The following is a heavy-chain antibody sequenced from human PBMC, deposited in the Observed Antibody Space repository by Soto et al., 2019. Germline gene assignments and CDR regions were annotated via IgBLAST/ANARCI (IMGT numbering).Heavy chain of an antibody. V-gene: IGHV5-10-1*01. J-gene: IGHJ6*02. CDR2: IDPSDSYT. CDR1: GYSFTSYW. CDR3: ASNGVYYYYGMDV. D-gene: IGHD2-8*01. Sequence: PGDSLKISCKGSGYSFTSYWISWVRQMPGKGLEWMGRIDPSDSYTNYSPSFQGHVTISADKSISTAYLQWSSLKASDTAMYYCASNGVYYYYGMDVWGQGTTVTVSS.